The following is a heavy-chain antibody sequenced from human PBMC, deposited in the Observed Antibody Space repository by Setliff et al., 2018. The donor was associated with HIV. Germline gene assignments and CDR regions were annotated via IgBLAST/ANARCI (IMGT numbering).Heavy chain of an antibody. CDR1: GYSFTSYW. Sequence: GESLKISCKGSGYSFTSYWISWVRQMPGKGLEWMGIIHPVDSDTRYSPSFQGQVTISAGKSISTAYLQWSTLRASDTAIYYCARHRHTAAGTLDAFDIWGQGTVVTVSS. D-gene: IGHD6-13*01. J-gene: IGHJ3*02. V-gene: IGHV5-51*01. CDR2: IHPVDSDT. CDR3: ARHRHTAAGTLDAFDI.